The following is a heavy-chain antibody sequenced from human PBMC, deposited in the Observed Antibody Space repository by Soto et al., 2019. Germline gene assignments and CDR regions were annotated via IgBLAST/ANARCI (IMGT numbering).Heavy chain of an antibody. CDR1: GFTFSSYW. CDR2: IKQDGSEK. D-gene: IGHD2-21*02. Sequence: SLRLSCAASGFTFSSYWMSWVRQAPWKGLEWVANIKQDGSEKYYVDSVKGRFTISRDNAKNSLYLQMNSLRAEDTAVYYCARDSSSYGGDYRDYYYGMDVWGQGTTVTVSS. V-gene: IGHV3-7*03. J-gene: IGHJ6*02. CDR3: ARDSSSYGGDYRDYYYGMDV.